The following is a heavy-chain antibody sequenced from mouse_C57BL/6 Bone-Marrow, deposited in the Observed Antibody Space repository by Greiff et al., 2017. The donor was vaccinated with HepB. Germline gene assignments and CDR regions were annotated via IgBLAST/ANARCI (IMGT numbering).Heavy chain of an antibody. CDR2: IDPETGGT. Sequence: QVQLQQSGAELVRPGASVTLSCKASGYTFTDYEMHWVKQTPVHGLEWIGAIDPETGGTAYNQKFKGKAILTADKSSSTAYMELRSLTSEDSAVYYSTRDYGNSYAMDYWGQGTSVTVSS. J-gene: IGHJ4*01. CDR3: TRDYGNSYAMDY. CDR1: GYTFTDYE. D-gene: IGHD2-1*01. V-gene: IGHV1-15*01.